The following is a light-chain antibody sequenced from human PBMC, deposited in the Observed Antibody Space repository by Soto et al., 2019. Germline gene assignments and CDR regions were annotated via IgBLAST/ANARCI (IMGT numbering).Light chain of an antibody. Sequence: QSVLTQPPSASGTPGQRVTISCSGSSSNIGSNAAHWYQQLPGTAPKLIIYSNNQRPSGVPDRFSGSKSGTSASLAISGLQSEDEADYYCAAWDASLNGPVFGGGTKLTVL. CDR3: AAWDASLNGPV. CDR1: SSNIGSNA. V-gene: IGLV1-44*01. CDR2: SNN. J-gene: IGLJ3*02.